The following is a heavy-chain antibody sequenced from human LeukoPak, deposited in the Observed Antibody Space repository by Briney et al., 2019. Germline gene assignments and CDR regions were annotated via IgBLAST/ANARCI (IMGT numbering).Heavy chain of an antibody. V-gene: IGHV4-39*01. Sequence: PSETLSLTCTVSGGSISSGSYYWGWIRQPPGKGLERIASMYYSGTTFYSPSLKSRVTISVDTSKNQFSLKLSSVTAADTAMYYCARLPRGGNWFDPWGQGTLVTVSS. J-gene: IGHJ5*02. CDR1: GGSISSGSYY. CDR3: ARLPRGGNWFDP. D-gene: IGHD5-12*01. CDR2: MYYSGTT.